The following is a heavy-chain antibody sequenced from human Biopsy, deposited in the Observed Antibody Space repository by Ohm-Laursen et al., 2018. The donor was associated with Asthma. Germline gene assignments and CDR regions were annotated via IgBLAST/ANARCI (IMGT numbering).Heavy chain of an antibody. Sequence: ASVKVSCKASGYTFTRYGIAWVRQAPGQGLEWMGWINTNSGTPTYVQGFSGRFVFSLDPSVTTAYLQIDSLRSEGTGVYYCTRAGSTFVADYWGQGTLVTVSS. V-gene: IGHV7-4-1*01. J-gene: IGHJ4*01. CDR2: INTNSGTP. CDR3: TRAGSTFVADY. D-gene: IGHD5-12*01. CDR1: GYTFTRYG.